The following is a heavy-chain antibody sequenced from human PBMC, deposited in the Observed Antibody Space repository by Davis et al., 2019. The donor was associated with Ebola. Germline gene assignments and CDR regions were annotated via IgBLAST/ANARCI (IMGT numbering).Heavy chain of an antibody. CDR1: GDSIGFDDYY. J-gene: IGHJ4*02. CDR3: ARKEGRFSFFDL. CDR2: IYHDGST. V-gene: IGHV4-30-4*01. Sequence: PSETLSLTCSVSGDSIGFDDYYWTWIRQPPGKDLEWIVYIYHDGSTYYNPSLKSRLTMSLDMSKNQFSLYLHSVTAADTAIYYCARKEGRFSFFDLWGQGTLVTVSS. D-gene: IGHD3-10*01.